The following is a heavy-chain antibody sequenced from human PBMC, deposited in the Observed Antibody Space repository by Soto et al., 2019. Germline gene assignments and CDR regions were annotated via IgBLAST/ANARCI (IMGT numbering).Heavy chain of an antibody. CDR2: INPNSGGT. Sequence: ASVKVSCKASGYTFTGYYMHGVRQAPGQGLEWMGWINPNSGGTNYAQKFQGRVTMTRDTSISTAYMELSRLRSDDTAVYYCARVHWGYSYGYVFDYWGQGTLVTVSS. CDR3: ARVHWGYSYGYVFDY. D-gene: IGHD5-18*01. V-gene: IGHV1-2*02. CDR1: GYTFTGYY. J-gene: IGHJ4*02.